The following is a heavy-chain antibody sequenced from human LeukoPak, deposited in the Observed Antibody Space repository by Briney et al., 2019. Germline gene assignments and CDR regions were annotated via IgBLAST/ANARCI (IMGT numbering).Heavy chain of an antibody. CDR1: GGSISSSSYY. CDR2: IYYSGSA. V-gene: IGHV4-39*01. CDR3: ARHPERYSYFDY. Sequence: PSETLSLTCTVSGGSISSSSYYWGWIRQPPGEGLEWIGSIYYSGSAYYNPSLKSRVTMSVDTSRNQFSLRLSSVTAADTAVYSCARHPERYSYFDYRGQGTLVTVSS. D-gene: IGHD5-18*01. J-gene: IGHJ4*02.